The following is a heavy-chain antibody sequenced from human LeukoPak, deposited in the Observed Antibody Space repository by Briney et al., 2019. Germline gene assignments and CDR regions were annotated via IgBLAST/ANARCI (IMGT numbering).Heavy chain of an antibody. CDR2: INHSGST. J-gene: IGHJ4*02. D-gene: IGHD3-10*01. V-gene: IGHV4-34*01. Sequence: SETLSLTCAVYGGSFSGYYWSWIRQPPGKGLEWIGEINHSGSTNYNPSLKSRVTISVDTSKNQFSLKLSSVTAADTAVYYCARGYGSGKGVDYWGQGTLVTVSS. CDR1: GGSFSGYY. CDR3: ARGYGSGKGVDY.